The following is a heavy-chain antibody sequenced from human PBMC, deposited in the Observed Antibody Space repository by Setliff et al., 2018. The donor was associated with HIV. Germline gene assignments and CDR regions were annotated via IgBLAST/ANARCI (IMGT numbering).Heavy chain of an antibody. V-gene: IGHV4-34*01. J-gene: IGHJ4*02. Sequence: SSETLSLTCAVYGGPLSGHYWSWIRQPPGQGLEWIGETSHSGKTNYNPSLKSRVTISVDTSKNQFSLKLTSVTAADTAVYYCVTSSSWSSRLNFWGPGMVVTVSS. CDR3: VTSSSWSSRLNF. CDR1: GGPLSGHY. CDR2: TSHSGKT. D-gene: IGHD2-2*01.